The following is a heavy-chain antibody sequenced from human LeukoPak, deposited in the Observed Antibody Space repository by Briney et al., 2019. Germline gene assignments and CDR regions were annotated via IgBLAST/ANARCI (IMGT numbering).Heavy chain of an antibody. CDR2: IYYSGST. CDR1: GGSVSSGSYY. D-gene: IGHD3-10*01. CDR3: ARDHLWFGASQGHYGMDV. Sequence: KPSETLSLTCTVSGGSVSSGSYYWSWIRQPPGKGLEWIGYIYYSGSTKYNPSLKSRVTISVDTSKNQFSLKLSSVIAADTAVYYCARDHLWFGASQGHYGMDVWGKGTTVTVSS. J-gene: IGHJ6*04. V-gene: IGHV4-61*01.